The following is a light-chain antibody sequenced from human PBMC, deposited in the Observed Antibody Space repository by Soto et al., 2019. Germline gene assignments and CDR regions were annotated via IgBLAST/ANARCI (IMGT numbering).Light chain of an antibody. Sequence: QSVLTQPPSASGTPGQTVTISSSGSSSNIGTNYVSWYQQLPGTAPKLLIYGNNQRPSGVPDRFSGSRSGTSASLAISGLRSKDEADYYCAAWDDSLSGVVFGGGTKLTVL. CDR1: SSNIGTNY. CDR2: GNN. CDR3: AAWDDSLSGVV. V-gene: IGLV1-47*01. J-gene: IGLJ3*02.